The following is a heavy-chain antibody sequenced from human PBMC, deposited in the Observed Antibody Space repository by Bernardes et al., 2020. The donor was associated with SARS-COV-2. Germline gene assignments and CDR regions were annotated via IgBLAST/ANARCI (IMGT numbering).Heavy chain of an antibody. D-gene: IGHD4-17*01. CDR2: ISYDGSKK. V-gene: IGHV3-30*03. J-gene: IGHJ4*02. Sequence: GGSLRLSCVAAGVTFSNFGIHWVRQAPGKGLEWVAVISYDGSKKYYVDSVNGRFTISRDNSKNTVYLHMNSLRPEDTAVYYCARTGDDDASWGQGTLVTVSS. CDR3: ARTGDDDAS. CDR1: GVTFSNFG.